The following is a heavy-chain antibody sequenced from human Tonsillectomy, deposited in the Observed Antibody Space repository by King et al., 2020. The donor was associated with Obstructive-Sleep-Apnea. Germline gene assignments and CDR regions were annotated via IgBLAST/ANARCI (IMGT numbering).Heavy chain of an antibody. D-gene: IGHD6-13*01. Sequence: VQLVESGGDLVQPGGSLRLSCAASGFTFTTYWMSWVRQAPGKGLEWVANIKQDGSEKNYVDSVMGRFTISRDNAKNSIYLQMSSLRAEDTGVYYCARGRSWTDYWGQGTLVTVSS. CDR1: GFTFTTYW. CDR3: ARGRSWTDY. CDR2: IKQDGSEK. J-gene: IGHJ4*02. V-gene: IGHV3-7*01.